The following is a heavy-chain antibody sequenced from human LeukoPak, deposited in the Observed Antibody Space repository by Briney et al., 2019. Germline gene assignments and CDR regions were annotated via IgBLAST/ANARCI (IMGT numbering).Heavy chain of an antibody. J-gene: IGHJ5*02. Sequence: ASVKVSCKSSGYTFNRHWLHWVRQAPGQGLEWMGVISPTGDTTNYGQKFRGRVTMTRDMSTSTDYMELRSLRSEDTAVYYCARDNSVGDIAWWFDPWGQGTLVIVSS. D-gene: IGHD3-10*01. CDR3: ARDNSVGDIAWWFDP. V-gene: IGHV1-46*02. CDR1: GYTFNRHW. CDR2: ISPTGDTT.